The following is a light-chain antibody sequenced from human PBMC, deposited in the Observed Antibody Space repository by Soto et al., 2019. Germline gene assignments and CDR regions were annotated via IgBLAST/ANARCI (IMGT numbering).Light chain of an antibody. CDR2: GTS. Sequence: EIVLTQSPGTLSLSPGERATLSCRASHSVSSSYLAWYQQKPGQAPRLLIYGTSTRATGIPDRFSGSGSGTDFTLTISRLEPEDFAVYYCQQYGSSLYTFGQGTKLESK. CDR3: QQYGSSLYT. J-gene: IGKJ2*01. CDR1: HSVSSSY. V-gene: IGKV3-20*01.